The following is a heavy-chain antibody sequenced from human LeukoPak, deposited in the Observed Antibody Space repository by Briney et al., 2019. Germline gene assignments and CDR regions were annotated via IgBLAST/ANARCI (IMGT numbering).Heavy chain of an antibody. CDR3: ARGRSSQNYYYYYMDV. D-gene: IGHD6-13*01. V-gene: IGHV1-69*05. Sequence: ASVKVSCKASGGTFSSYAISWVRQAPGQGLEWMGGIIPIFGTANYAQKFLGRVTITTDESTSTAYMELSSLRSEDTAVYYCARGRSSQNYYYYYMDVWGKGTTVTVSS. J-gene: IGHJ6*03. CDR1: GGTFSSYA. CDR2: IIPIFGTA.